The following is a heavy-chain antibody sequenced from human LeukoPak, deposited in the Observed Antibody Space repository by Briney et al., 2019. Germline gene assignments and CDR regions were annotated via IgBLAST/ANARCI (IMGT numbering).Heavy chain of an antibody. CDR1: GGSISSGGYY. CDR3: ARTLQQQWLIAGGFDP. Sequence: SQTLSLTCTVSGGSISSGGYYWSWIRQHPGKGLEWIGYIYYSGSTYYNPSLKSRVTISVDTSKNQFSLKLSSVTAADTAVYYCARTLQQQWLIAGGFDPWGQGTLVTVSS. V-gene: IGHV4-31*03. J-gene: IGHJ5*02. CDR2: IYYSGST. D-gene: IGHD6-19*01.